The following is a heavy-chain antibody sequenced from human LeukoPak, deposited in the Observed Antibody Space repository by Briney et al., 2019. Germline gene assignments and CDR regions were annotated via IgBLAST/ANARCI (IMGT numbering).Heavy chain of an antibody. D-gene: IGHD3-22*01. CDR2: IRSKAYGGTT. CDR1: GFTFGDYA. CDR3: TRDLGVVIAEYFQH. Sequence: GGSLRLSCTASGFTFGDYAMSWFRQAPGKGLEWVGFIRSKAYGGTTEYAASVKGRFTISRDDSKSIAYLQMNSLKTEDTAVYYCTRDLGVVIAEYFQHWGQGTLVTVSS. J-gene: IGHJ1*01. V-gene: IGHV3-49*03.